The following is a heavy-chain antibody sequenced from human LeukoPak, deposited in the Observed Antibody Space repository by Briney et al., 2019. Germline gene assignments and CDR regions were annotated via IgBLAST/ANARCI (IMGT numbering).Heavy chain of an antibody. CDR2: IKKDGSEK. D-gene: IGHD5-18*01. J-gene: IGHJ4*02. Sequence: PGGSLRLSCAASGFTFSSHWMSWVRQAPGKGLEWVANIKKDGSEKYYVDAVKGRFTISRDNAKTSLYLQMNSLSAEDTAVYYCARDLSGIAGYTYGRGIDYWGQGTLVTVSS. V-gene: IGHV3-7*01. CDR1: GFTFSSHW. CDR3: ARDLSGIAGYTYGRGIDY.